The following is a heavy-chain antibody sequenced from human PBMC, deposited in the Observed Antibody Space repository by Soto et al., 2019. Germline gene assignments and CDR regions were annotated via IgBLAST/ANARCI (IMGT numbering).Heavy chain of an antibody. Sequence: PSETLSLTCTVSGGSISSYYWSWIRQPPGKGLEWIGYIYYSGSTNYNPSLKSRVTISVDTSKNQFSLKLSSVTAADTAVYYCARVRGRSMDVWGQGTMVTVSS. CDR1: GGSISSYY. J-gene: IGHJ6*02. CDR3: ARVRGRSMDV. CDR2: IYYSGST. V-gene: IGHV4-59*01.